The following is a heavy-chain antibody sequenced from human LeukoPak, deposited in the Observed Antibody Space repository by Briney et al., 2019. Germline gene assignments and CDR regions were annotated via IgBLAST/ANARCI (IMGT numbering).Heavy chain of an antibody. CDR1: GFTFSSYE. J-gene: IGHJ4*02. CDR3: ASLTRPWVGATHSFDY. D-gene: IGHD1-26*01. V-gene: IGHV3-48*03. CDR2: ISSSGSTI. Sequence: GGSLRLSCAASGFTFSSYEMNWVRQAPGKGLGWVSYISSSGSTIYYADSVKGRFTISRDNAKNSLYLQMNSLRAEDTAVYYCASLTRPWVGATHSFDYWGQGTLVTVSS.